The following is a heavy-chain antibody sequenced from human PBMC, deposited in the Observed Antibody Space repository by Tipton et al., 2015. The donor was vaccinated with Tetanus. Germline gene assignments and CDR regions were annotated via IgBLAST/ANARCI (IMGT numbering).Heavy chain of an antibody. V-gene: IGHV4-34*01. D-gene: IGHD4-17*01. Sequence: TLSLTCAVYDGSFSGYYWNWVRQPPGKGLEWIGEINHSGNTNLNPSLRSRVTMSVDTSKNQFSLKMRSVTAADTGQYYCARRPDGLDMWGQGTMVTVSS. CDR3: ARRPDGLDM. CDR2: INHSGNT. J-gene: IGHJ3*02. CDR1: DGSFSGYY.